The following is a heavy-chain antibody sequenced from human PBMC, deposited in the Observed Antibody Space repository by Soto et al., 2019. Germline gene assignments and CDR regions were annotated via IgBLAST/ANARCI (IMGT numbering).Heavy chain of an antibody. V-gene: IGHV4-30-4*01. CDR3: SRGIQEGFAP. CDR1: GDPMTDGDDY. CDR2: IYYNGII. Sequence: SETLSLTCTVCGDPMTDGDDYWTWIRQPPGKDLEWIAYIYYNGIIHYDPSLKRRVTISLEPSQNQFAVPMTSGTDADTAVYSGSRGIQEGFAPWRQGTLVTVSS. J-gene: IGHJ5*02.